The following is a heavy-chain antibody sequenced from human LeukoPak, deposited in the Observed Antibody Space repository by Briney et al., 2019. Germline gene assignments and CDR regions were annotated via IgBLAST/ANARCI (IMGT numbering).Heavy chain of an antibody. J-gene: IGHJ4*02. Sequence: GGSLRLSRAASGFTFSSYSMNWVRQAPGKGLEWVSYISSSSSTIYYADSVKGRFTISRDNAKNSLYLQMNSLRAEDTAVYYCARDDTVTLLDYWGQGTLVTVSS. CDR1: GFTFSSYS. CDR3: ARDDTVTLLDY. D-gene: IGHD4-17*01. CDR2: ISSSSSTI. V-gene: IGHV3-48*04.